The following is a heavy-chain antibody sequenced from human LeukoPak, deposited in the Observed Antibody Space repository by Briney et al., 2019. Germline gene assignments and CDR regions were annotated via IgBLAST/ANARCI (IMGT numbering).Heavy chain of an antibody. V-gene: IGHV3-23*01. D-gene: IGHD3-9*01. CDR2: IGGSDLST. Sequence: PGGSLRLSCEASGFTFSSYAMGWVRQAPGKGPEWVSSIGGSDLSTYYADSVKGRFTISRDNSKNTLYLQMNGLRAEDTAVYYCAKENPSTYYDILTGYYFIDYWGQGTLVTVSS. CDR3: AKENPSTYYDILTGYYFIDY. CDR1: GFTFSSYA. J-gene: IGHJ4*02.